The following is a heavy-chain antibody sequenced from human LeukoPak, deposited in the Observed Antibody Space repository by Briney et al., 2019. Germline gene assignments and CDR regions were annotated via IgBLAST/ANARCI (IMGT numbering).Heavy chain of an antibody. CDR1: GFTVSSNY. J-gene: IGHJ6*03. CDR3: ASGSGSYRTPYYYMDV. V-gene: IGHV3-53*01. CDR2: IYSGGST. Sequence: GGSLRLSCAASGFTVSSNYMSWVRQAPGKGLEWVSVIYSGGSTYYADSVKGRFTISRDNSKNTLYPQMNSLRAEDTAVYYCASGSGSYRTPYYYMDVWGTGTTVTVSS. D-gene: IGHD3-10*01.